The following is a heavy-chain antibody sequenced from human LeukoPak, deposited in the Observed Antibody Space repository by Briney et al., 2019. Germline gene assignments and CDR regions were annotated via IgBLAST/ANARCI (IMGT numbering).Heavy chain of an antibody. CDR3: ARDYDIFTGYSNGYYFDY. J-gene: IGHJ4*02. V-gene: IGHV3-30*03. D-gene: IGHD3-9*01. CDR2: ISYDGSNK. Sequence: PGGSLRLSCAASGFTLDSHGMHWVRQAPGKGLEWVAVISYDGSNKYYADSVKGRFTTSRDNSKNTLYLQMDSLRAEDTAVYYCARDYDIFTGYSNGYYFDYWGQGTLVPVSS. CDR1: GFTLDSHG.